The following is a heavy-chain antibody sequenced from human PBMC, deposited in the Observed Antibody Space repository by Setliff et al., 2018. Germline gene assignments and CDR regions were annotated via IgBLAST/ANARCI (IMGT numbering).Heavy chain of an antibody. Sequence: SVKVSCKASGDTFSSYGISWVRQAPGQGLEWMGGTIPMFGSTSYAQKFQGRVTIITDESTTTAYMELSRLGSEDTAVYYCVREGVDTRSSTDYRYYMDVWGKGTTVTVS. CDR1: GDTFSSYG. V-gene: IGHV1-69*05. J-gene: IGHJ6*03. D-gene: IGHD5-18*01. CDR3: VREGVDTRSSTDYRYYMDV. CDR2: TIPMFGST.